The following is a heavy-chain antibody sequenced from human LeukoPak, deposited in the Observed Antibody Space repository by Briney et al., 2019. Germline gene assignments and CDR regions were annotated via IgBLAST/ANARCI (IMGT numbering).Heavy chain of an antibody. CDR1: GFTFSSYD. J-gene: IGHJ6*02. CDR3: ARDTTAGRGSYYYYGMDV. D-gene: IGHD6-13*01. CDR2: IWSDGSNH. V-gene: IGHV3-33*01. Sequence: PGGSLRLSCAASGFTFSSYDMHWVRQAPGKGLEWVAVIWSDGSNHYYANSVKGRFTISRDNSKNTLYLQMNSLRAEDTAVYYCARDTTAGRGSYYYYGMDVWGQGTTVTVSS.